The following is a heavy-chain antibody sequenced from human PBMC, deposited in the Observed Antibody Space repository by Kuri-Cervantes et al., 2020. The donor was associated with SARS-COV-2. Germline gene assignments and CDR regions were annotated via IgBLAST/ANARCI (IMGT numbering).Heavy chain of an antibody. CDR1: GFTFSSYG. D-gene: IGHD3-3*01. CDR2: VRRDGSNY. V-gene: IGHV3-30*02. Sequence: GESLKISCAASGFTFSSYGMHWVRQAPGKGLEWVAFVRRDGSNYYYADSVKGRFTISRDNSKNSLYLEMNSLRPEDTAVYYCAKVETANLDYWGQGTLVTVSS. J-gene: IGHJ4*02. CDR3: AKVETANLDY.